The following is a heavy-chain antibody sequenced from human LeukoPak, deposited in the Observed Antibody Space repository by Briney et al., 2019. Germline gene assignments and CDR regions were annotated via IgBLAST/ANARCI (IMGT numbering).Heavy chain of an antibody. CDR3: ARGCSGGSCYYYYYMDV. Sequence: ASVKVSRKASGYTFTGYYMHWVRQAPGQGLEWMGWINPNSGGTNYAQKFQGRVTMTRDTSISTAYMELSRLRSDDTAVYYCARGCSGGSCYYYYYMDVWGKGTTVTVSS. V-gene: IGHV1-2*02. D-gene: IGHD2-15*01. J-gene: IGHJ6*03. CDR2: INPNSGGT. CDR1: GYTFTGYY.